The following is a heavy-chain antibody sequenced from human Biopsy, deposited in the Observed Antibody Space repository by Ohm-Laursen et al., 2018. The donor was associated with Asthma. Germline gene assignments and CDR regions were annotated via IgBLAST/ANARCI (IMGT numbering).Heavy chain of an antibody. D-gene: IGHD3-10*01. CDR1: GYTFNSAG. Sequence: SVTVSCKTSGYTFNSAGITWGRQAPGQGLEWMGWISVYNGNTKVAQKLQDRVTMITDTSTSTAYMELRSLRSDDTAVYFCARAVDYSHYYGIDVWGQGTTVTVS. J-gene: IGHJ6*02. V-gene: IGHV1-18*01. CDR3: ARAVDYSHYYGIDV. CDR2: ISVYNGNT.